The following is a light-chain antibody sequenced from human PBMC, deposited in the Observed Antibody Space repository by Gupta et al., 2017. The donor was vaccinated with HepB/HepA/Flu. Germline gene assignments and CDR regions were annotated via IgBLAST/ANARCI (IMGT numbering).Light chain of an antibody. CDR2: ENN. V-gene: IGLV1-51*02. Sequence: SVLTQPPSVSVPHGQKVTNSCSGSSSNIGDNYVSWYQQLPGTAPKLLIYENNKRPSGIPDRFSGSKSGTSATLGITGLQTGDEADYYCGTWDSSLSAVVFGGGTKLTVL. J-gene: IGLJ2*01. CDR3: GTWDSSLSAVV. CDR1: SSNIGDNY.